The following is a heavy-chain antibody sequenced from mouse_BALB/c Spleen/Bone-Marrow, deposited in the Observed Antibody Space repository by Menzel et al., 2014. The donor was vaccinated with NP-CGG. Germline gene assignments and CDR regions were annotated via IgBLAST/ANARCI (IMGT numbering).Heavy chain of an antibody. Sequence: SGPGLVKPGALVKISCKASGYTFTSYDINWVKQRPGQGLEWIGWIYPGDGSTKYNEKFKGKATLTADNSSSTAYMQLSSLTSENSAVYFCARRANYWYLDVWGAGTTVTVSS. CDR3: ARRANYWYLDV. J-gene: IGHJ1*01. CDR1: GYTFTSYD. V-gene: IGHV1S33*01. D-gene: IGHD2-3*01. CDR2: IYPGDGST.